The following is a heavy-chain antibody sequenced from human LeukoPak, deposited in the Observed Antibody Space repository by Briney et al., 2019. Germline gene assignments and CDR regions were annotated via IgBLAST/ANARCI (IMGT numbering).Heavy chain of an antibody. V-gene: IGHV1-18*01. CDR3: ARDQDVLIETNWFDP. Sequence: ASVKVSCKASGYTFTSYGISWVRQAPGQGLEWMGWISAYNGNTNYAQKLQGRVTMTTDTSTSTAYMELRSLRSDDTAVYYCARDQDVLIETNWFDPWGQGTLVTVSS. CDR1: GYTFTSYG. CDR2: ISAYNGNT. D-gene: IGHD2-8*01. J-gene: IGHJ5*02.